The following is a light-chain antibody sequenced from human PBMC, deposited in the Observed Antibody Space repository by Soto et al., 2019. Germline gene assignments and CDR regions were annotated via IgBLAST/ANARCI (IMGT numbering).Light chain of an antibody. CDR3: QQYRDSLGT. CDR1: QSVISTY. CDR2: GAS. Sequence: EIVLTQSPGTLSLSPGERATLSCRASQSVISTYLAWYQQKPGQAPRLLIYGASSRATGIPARFSGSGSGTDFTLTISRLEPEDFAVYSCQQYRDSLGTFGQGTKVEIK. V-gene: IGKV3-20*01. J-gene: IGKJ1*01.